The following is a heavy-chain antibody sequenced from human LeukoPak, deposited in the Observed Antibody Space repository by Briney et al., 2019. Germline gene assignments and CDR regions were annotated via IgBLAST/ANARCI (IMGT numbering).Heavy chain of an antibody. CDR3: AKDRSGSSLDGDY. J-gene: IGHJ4*02. D-gene: IGHD1-26*01. Sequence: PGGSLRLSCAASGFTVSSNYMSWVRQAPGKGLEWVSVIYSGGSTYYADSVKGRFTISRDNSKNTLYLQMNSLRAEDTAVYYCAKDRSGSSLDGDYWGQGTLVTVSS. V-gene: IGHV3-53*01. CDR1: GFTVSSNY. CDR2: IYSGGST.